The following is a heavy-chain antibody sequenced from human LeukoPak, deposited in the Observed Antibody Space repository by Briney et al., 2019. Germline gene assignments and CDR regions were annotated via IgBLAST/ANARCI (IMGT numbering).Heavy chain of an antibody. CDR3: AKMMGTVTLRAYYYYMDV. CDR2: ISGSGGST. D-gene: IGHD4-11*01. Sequence: VGSLRLSCAASGFTFSSYAMSWVRQAPGKGLEWVSAISGSGGSTYYADSVKGRFTISRDDSKNTLYLQMNSLRAEDTAVYYCAKMMGTVTLRAYYYYMDVWGKGTTVTVSS. CDR1: GFTFSSYA. V-gene: IGHV3-23*01. J-gene: IGHJ6*03.